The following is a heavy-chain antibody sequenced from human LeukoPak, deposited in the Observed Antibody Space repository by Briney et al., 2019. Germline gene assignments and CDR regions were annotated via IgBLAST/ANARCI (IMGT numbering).Heavy chain of an antibody. V-gene: IGHV3-7*01. CDR1: GIFFSNAW. D-gene: IGHD3-9*01. CDR2: IKQDGTEK. Sequence: PGGSLRLSCAASGIFFSNAWMNWVRQAPGKGLEWLAIIKQDGTEKHYKGSVEGRFTISRDNAKNSLHLQMNSLRAEDTAVYYCAGGSGYLITSWGQGTLVTVSS. CDR3: AGGSGYLITS. J-gene: IGHJ5*02.